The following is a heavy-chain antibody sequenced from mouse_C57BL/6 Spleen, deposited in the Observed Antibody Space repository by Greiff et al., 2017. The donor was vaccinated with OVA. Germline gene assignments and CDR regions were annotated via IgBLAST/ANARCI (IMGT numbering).Heavy chain of an antibody. V-gene: IGHV1-69*01. CDR1: GYTFTSYW. CDR2: IDPSDSYT. D-gene: IGHD2-1*01. CDR3: ARSSYGNYDWYFDV. Sequence: QVQLQQPGAELVMPGASVKLSCKASGYTFTSYWMHWVKQRPGQGLEWIGEIDPSDSYTNYNQKFTGKSTLTVDKSSSTAYMQLSSLTSEDSAVDYCARSSYGNYDWYFDVWGTGTTVTVSS. J-gene: IGHJ1*03.